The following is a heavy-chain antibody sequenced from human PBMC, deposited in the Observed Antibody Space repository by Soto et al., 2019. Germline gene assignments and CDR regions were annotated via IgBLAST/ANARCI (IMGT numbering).Heavy chain of an antibody. D-gene: IGHD3-22*01. J-gene: IGHJ4*02. CDR1: GFTFSSYA. V-gene: IGHV3-30-3*01. CDR2: ISYDGSNK. CDR3: ARDEGYDSSGYPDY. Sequence: QVQLVESGGGVVQPGRSLRLSCAASGFTFSSYAMHWVRQAPGKGLEWVAVISYDGSNKYYADSVKGRFTISRDNSKNTLYPQMNSLRAEDTAVYYCARDEGYDSSGYPDYWGQGTLVTVSS.